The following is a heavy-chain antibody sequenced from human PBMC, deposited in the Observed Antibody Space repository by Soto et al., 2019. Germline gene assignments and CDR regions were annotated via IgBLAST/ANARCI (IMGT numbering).Heavy chain of an antibody. CDR3: ARVGTTYNYYYYGMDG. V-gene: IGHV3-30-3*01. Sequence: QVQLVESGGSVVQPGRSLRLSCAASGFTFSSYIMHWVRQAPGKGLEWVALISYDGNNKYHADSVKGRFTISRDNSRNTRFLLLNSLRGEDTAVYYCARVGTTYNYYYYGMDGWGKGTRSPSPQ. D-gene: IGHD4-4*01. CDR2: ISYDGNNK. CDR1: GFTFSSYI. J-gene: IGHJ6*04.